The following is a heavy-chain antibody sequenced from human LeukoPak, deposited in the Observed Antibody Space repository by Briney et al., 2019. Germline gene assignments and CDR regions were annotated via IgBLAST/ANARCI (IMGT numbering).Heavy chain of an antibody. CDR1: GFTFSNYW. Sequence: PRGSLRPSCVSSGFTFSNYWMKWVRHAPGRGLEWVASINEDGSGKYSVGSVKDRITISRDNARNSLDLQINSLTVEDTAIYYCARDDGDVWGTGTRVTVS. CDR3: ARDDGDV. CDR2: INEDGSGK. V-gene: IGHV3-7*01. J-gene: IGHJ6*03.